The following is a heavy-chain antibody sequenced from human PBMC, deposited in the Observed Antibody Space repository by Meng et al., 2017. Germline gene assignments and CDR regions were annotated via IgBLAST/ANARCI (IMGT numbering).Heavy chain of an antibody. CDR2: ISGSGGST. CDR1: GFTFSSYA. Sequence: GESLKISCAASGFTFSSYAMSWVRQAPGKGLEWVSAISGSGGSTYYADSVKGRFTISRDNSKNTLHLQMNSLRAEDTAVYYCAKSIVPAAIFWFDPWGQGTLVTVSS. J-gene: IGHJ5*02. D-gene: IGHD2-2*02. CDR3: AKSIVPAAIFWFDP. V-gene: IGHV3-23*01.